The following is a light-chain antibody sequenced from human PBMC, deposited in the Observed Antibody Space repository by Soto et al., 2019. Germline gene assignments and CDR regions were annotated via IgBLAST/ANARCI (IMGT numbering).Light chain of an antibody. J-gene: IGLJ3*02. CDR2: NNN. CDR3: ATWDDSLNGHWV. Sequence: QSVLTQPPSASGTPWQRVTISCSGSSSNIGTNTVNWYQHLPGAAPRLLIFNNNLRPSGVPDRFSGSKSGTSASLAIGGLQSEDEGDYYCATWDDSLNGHWVFGGGTKLTVL. V-gene: IGLV1-44*01. CDR1: SSNIGTNT.